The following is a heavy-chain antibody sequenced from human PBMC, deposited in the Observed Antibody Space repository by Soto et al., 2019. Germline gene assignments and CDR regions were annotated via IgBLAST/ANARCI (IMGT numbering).Heavy chain of an antibody. J-gene: IGHJ1*01. CDR1: GGTFSSYA. CDR3: VPKPLASGDTKFPH. V-gene: IGHV1-69*06. D-gene: IGHD5-12*01. CDR2: IIPIFGTA. Sequence: QVQLVQSGAEVKKPGSSVKVSCKASGGTFSSYAISWVRQAPGQGLEWMGGIIPIFGTANYAQKFQGRVTITAEKSTSTAYMELRSLRAENTAVYYCVPKPLASGDTKFPHWGHGTPVTASS.